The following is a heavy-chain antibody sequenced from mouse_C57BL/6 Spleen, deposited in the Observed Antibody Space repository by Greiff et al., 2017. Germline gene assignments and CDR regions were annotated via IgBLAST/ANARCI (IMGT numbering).Heavy chain of an antibody. CDR3: ARGHDYLYAMDY. J-gene: IGHJ4*01. D-gene: IGHD5-5*01. V-gene: IGHV5-17*01. Sequence: EVMLVESGGGLVKPGGSLKLSCAASGFTFSDYGMHWVRQAPEKGLEWVAYISSGSSTIYYADTVKGRFTISRDNAKNTLFLQMTSLRSEDAAMYYCARGHDYLYAMDYWGQGTSVTVSS. CDR1: GFTFSDYG. CDR2: ISSGSSTI.